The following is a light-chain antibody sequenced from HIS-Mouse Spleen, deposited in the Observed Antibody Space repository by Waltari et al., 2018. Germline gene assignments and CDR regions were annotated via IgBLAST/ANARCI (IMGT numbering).Light chain of an antibody. Sequence: SYVLTQPPSVSVAPGKTARITCGGNNIGSKSVHWYQQKPGQAPVLVVYDDSDRPSGITGRFSGSHSGNTATLTISRVEAGDEADYYCQVWDSSSDHPWVFGGGTKLTVL. CDR2: DDS. J-gene: IGLJ3*02. CDR1: NIGSKS. CDR3: QVWDSSSDHPWV. V-gene: IGLV3-21*03.